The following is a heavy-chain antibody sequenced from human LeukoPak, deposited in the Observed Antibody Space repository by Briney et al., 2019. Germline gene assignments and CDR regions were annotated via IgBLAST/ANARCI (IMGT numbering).Heavy chain of an antibody. Sequence: PGGSLRLSCAASGFTFSSYGMHWVRQAPGKGLEWVAVIWYDGSNKYYADFVKGRFTISRDNSKNTLYLQMNSLRAEDTAVYYCARGDQLLWTYYYYGMDVWGKGTTVTVSS. V-gene: IGHV3-33*01. D-gene: IGHD2-2*01. CDR3: ARGDQLLWTYYYYGMDV. CDR1: GFTFSSYG. CDR2: IWYDGSNK. J-gene: IGHJ6*04.